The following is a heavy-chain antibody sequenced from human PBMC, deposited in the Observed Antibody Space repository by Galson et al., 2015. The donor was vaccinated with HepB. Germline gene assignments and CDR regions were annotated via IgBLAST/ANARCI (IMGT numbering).Heavy chain of an antibody. Sequence: SVKVSCKASGYTFASFYMHWVRQAPGQGLEWMGLVNPTSGITTYAQKFQGRLTMTTDTSTSALYMDLSSLSFDDTAVYYCARSKWQLPLTHPFDYWGQGSLVTVSS. V-gene: IGHV1-46*03. CDR1: GYTFASFY. J-gene: IGHJ4*02. CDR3: ARSKWQLPLTHPFDY. CDR2: VNPTSGIT. D-gene: IGHD1-26*01.